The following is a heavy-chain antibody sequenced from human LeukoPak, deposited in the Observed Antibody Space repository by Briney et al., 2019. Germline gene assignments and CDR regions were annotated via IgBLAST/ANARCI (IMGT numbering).Heavy chain of an antibody. CDR1: GFTFDDYA. J-gene: IGHJ4*02. CDR2: ISWDGGST. Sequence: GGSLRLSCAASGFTFDDYAMHWVRQAPGKGLEWVSLISWDGGSTYYADSVKGRFTISRDNSKNSLYLQMNSLRAEDTALYYCAKDGSSGHPIYYFDYWGQGTLVTVSS. CDR3: AKDGSSGHPIYYFDY. V-gene: IGHV3-43D*03. D-gene: IGHD6-19*01.